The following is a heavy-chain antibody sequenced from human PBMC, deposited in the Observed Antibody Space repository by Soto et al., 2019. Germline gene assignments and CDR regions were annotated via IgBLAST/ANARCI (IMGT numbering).Heavy chain of an antibody. J-gene: IGHJ5*02. Sequence: EVQLVESGGGLVQPGRSLRLSCAASGFTFDDYAMHWVRQAPGKGLEWVSGISWNSGSIGYADSVKGRFTISRDNAKNSLYLQMHSLRAEDTALYYCAKASVAAAGTYWFDPWGQGTLVTVSS. D-gene: IGHD6-13*01. CDR1: GFTFDDYA. V-gene: IGHV3-9*01. CDR2: ISWNSGSI. CDR3: AKASVAAAGTYWFDP.